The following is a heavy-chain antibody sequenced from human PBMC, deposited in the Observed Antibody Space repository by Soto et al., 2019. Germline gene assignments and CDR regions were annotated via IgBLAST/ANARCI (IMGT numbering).Heavy chain of an antibody. J-gene: IGHJ3*02. CDR2: IYYSGST. V-gene: IGHV4-59*01. CDR1: GGSISSYY. CDR3: ARESPTDAFDI. Sequence: QVQLQESGPGLVKPSETLSLTCTVSGGSISSYYWSWIRQPPGKGLEWIGYIYYSGSTNYNPSLKSRVTISVDTSKNQFSLKLSSVTAADTAVYYCARESPTDAFDIWGQGTKVTVSS.